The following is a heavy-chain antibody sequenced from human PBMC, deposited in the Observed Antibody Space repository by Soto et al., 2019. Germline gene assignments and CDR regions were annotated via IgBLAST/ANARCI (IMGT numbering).Heavy chain of an antibody. CDR2: INPSGGST. Sequence: QVQLVQSGAEVKKPGASVKISCKASGYTFTSYYMHWVRQAPGQGLEWMGIINPSGGSTNYAQKLQGRVAMTWDTSTSTVYMELNSLRSEDTALYYCARPPYPGCINAVCYPLDYWGQGTLVTVSS. V-gene: IGHV1-46*01. D-gene: IGHD2-8*01. CDR3: ARPPYPGCINAVCYPLDY. CDR1: GYTFTSYY. J-gene: IGHJ4*02.